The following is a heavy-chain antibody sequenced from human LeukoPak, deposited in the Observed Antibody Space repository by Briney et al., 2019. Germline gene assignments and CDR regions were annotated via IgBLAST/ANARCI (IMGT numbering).Heavy chain of an antibody. J-gene: IGHJ4*02. D-gene: IGHD3-10*01. CDR3: AKSPLRWFGELLPSGHFDY. CDR1: GFTFSSYA. CDR2: ISGSGGST. V-gene: IGHV3-23*01. Sequence: PGGSLRLSCAASGFTFSSYAMSWVRQAPGKGLEWVSGISGSGGSTYYADSVKGRFTISRDNSKNTLYLQMNSLRAEDTAVYYCAKSPLRWFGELLPSGHFDYWGQGTLVTVSS.